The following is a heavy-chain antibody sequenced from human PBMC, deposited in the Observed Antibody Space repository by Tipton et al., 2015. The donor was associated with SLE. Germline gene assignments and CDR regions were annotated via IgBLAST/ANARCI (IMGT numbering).Heavy chain of an antibody. D-gene: IGHD3-22*01. CDR1: GFTFSNVW. CDR3: TTEAHYDTSGYYPDS. J-gene: IGHJ4*02. Sequence: GSLRLSCAASGFTFSNVWMNWVRQAPGEGLEWVGRIKSRADGGTTDYAAPVKGRFSISRDDSKNTLYLQMHSLKTDDTAVYHCTTEAHYDTSGYYPDSWGQGTLVTVSS. V-gene: IGHV3-15*07. CDR2: IKSRADGGTT.